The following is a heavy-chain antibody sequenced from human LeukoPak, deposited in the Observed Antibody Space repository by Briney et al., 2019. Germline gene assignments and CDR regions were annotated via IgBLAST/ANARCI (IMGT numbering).Heavy chain of an antibody. J-gene: IGHJ6*02. V-gene: IGHV3-33*01. CDR2: IWCDGSNK. Sequence: GRSLRLSCAASGFTFSSYGMHWVRQAPGKGLEWVAVIWCDGSNKYYADSVKGRFTSSRDNYKNTLYLQMNSLRAEDTAVYYCARFSALEYGMDVWGQGTTVTVSS. CDR3: ARFSALEYGMDV. CDR1: GFTFSSYG.